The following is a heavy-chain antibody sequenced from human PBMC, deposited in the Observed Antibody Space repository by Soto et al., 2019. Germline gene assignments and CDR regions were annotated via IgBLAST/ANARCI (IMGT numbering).Heavy chain of an antibody. V-gene: IGHV4-31*03. CDR3: AREIALDGSCWYDGWGTYYCDY. CDR1: GGSISSGGDY. CDR2: IYYSGSS. Sequence: QVQLQESGPGLVKPSQTLSLTCTVSGGSISSGGDYWSWIRQHPGKGLEWIGYIYYSGSSYYNPSQKSRDTISVDTAKNQFSLKLSSVTASDTALYYCAREIALDGSCWYDGWGTYYCDYWGQGTLVTVSS. D-gene: IGHD6-13*01. J-gene: IGHJ4*02.